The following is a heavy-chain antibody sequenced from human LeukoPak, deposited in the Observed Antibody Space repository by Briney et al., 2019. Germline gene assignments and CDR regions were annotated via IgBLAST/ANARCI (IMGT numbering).Heavy chain of an antibody. V-gene: IGHV3-23*01. CDR2: ISGSGGST. CDR3: AKALMMTTAYYFDY. D-gene: IGHD4-17*01. J-gene: IGHJ4*02. Sequence: RAGGSLRLSCAASGFTFSSYAMSWVRQAPGKGLEWVSAISGSGGSTYYADSVKGRFTISRDNSKSTLYLQMNSLRAEDTAVYYCAKALMMTTAYYFDYWGQGTLVTVSS. CDR1: GFTFSSYA.